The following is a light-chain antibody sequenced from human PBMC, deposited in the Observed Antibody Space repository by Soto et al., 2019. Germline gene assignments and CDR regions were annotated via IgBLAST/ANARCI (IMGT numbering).Light chain of an antibody. CDR2: DVS. V-gene: IGLV2-11*01. CDR3: CSYAGSYPAYV. CDR1: SSDVGGYNY. Sequence: QSALTQPRSVSGSPGQSVTISCTGTSSDVGGYNYVSWYQQHPGKAPKLMIYDVSKRPSGVPDRFSGSKSGNTASLTISGLQAEDGADYYCCSYAGSYPAYVFGTGTKVTVL. J-gene: IGLJ1*01.